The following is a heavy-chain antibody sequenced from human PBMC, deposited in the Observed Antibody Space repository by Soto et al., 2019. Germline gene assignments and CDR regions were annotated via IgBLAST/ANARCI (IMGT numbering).Heavy chain of an antibody. V-gene: IGHV1-8*01. J-gene: IGHJ5*02. CDR2: MNPGSGNT. D-gene: IGHD3-10*01. Sequence: EASVKVSCKASGYTFTNYEINWARQATGQGLEWMGWMNPGSGNTGYAHKFQGRVTMTRNISISTSYMELSRLGSDDTAIYYCARMASSGSLNWFDPWGQGTLVTVSS. CDR1: GYTFTNYE. CDR3: ARMASSGSLNWFDP.